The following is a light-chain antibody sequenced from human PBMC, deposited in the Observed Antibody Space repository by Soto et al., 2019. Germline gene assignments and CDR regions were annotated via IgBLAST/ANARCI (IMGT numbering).Light chain of an antibody. CDR1: QSVTAQ. Sequence: EIMLTQFPATLALSPGDGATVSCGASQSVTAQLVFYQQKPGEAPRLLIDGXSTMATGIPARLSGSGSGTEFTLTISSLQSEDFAVYYCQQYNNWPRTFGQGTKVDIK. V-gene: IGKV3-15*01. J-gene: IGKJ1*01. CDR2: GXS. CDR3: QQYNNWPRT.